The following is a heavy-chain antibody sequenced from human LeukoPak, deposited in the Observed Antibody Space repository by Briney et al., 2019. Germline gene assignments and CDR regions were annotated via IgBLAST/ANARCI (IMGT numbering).Heavy chain of an antibody. CDR3: ARGSWYSSSSAWFDP. CDR1: SGSISSYY. V-gene: IGHV4-4*07. J-gene: IGHJ5*02. Sequence: PSETLSLTCTVSSGSISSYYWSWIRQPAGKGLEWIGRIYTSGSTNYNPSLKSRVTMSVDTSKNQFSLKLSSVTAADTAVYYCARGSWYSSSSAWFDPWGQGTLVTVSS. D-gene: IGHD6-6*01. CDR2: IYTSGST.